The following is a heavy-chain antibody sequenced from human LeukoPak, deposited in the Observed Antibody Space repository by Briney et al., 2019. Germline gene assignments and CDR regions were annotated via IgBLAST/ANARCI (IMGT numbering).Heavy chain of an antibody. J-gene: IGHJ6*03. CDR1: AYTFTTSD. V-gene: IGHV1-8*01. CDR2: MNPNSGHA. D-gene: IGHD3-10*01. CDR3: AVGGGGSGSYTSRPLHYYYYYMDV. Sequence: ASVKVSCKASAYTFTTSDINWVRQAAGQGLEWMGWMNPNSGHAGYAQRFQGRVTMTRDMSTSTVYLERSSLRSEDTAVYYCAVGGGGSGSYTSRPLHYYYYYMDVWGKGTTVTVSS.